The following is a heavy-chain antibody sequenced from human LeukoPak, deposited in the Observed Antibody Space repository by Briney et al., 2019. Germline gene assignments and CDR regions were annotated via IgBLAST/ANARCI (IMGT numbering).Heavy chain of an antibody. CDR1: GGSITSYY. CDR2: IYYSGSA. D-gene: IGHD1-1*01. Sequence: PSEILSLTCTVSGGSITSYYWSWIRQPPGKGLEWIGYIYYSGSANYNPSLKSRVTISVDTSKNQFSLKLSSVTAADTAVYYCARATKRQLLGAFDIWGQGTMVTVSS. J-gene: IGHJ3*02. V-gene: IGHV4-59*01. CDR3: ARATKRQLLGAFDI.